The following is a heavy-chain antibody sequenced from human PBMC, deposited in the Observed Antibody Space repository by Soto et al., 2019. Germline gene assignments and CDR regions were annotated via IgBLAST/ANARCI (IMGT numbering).Heavy chain of an antibody. CDR2: ISYDGSNK. CDR1: GFTFSSYG. V-gene: IGHV3-30*18. CDR3: AKDRDIVVVVAATGYFDY. D-gene: IGHD2-15*01. J-gene: IGHJ4*02. Sequence: GGSLRLSCAASGFTFSSYGMHWVRQAPGKGLEWVAVISYDGSNKYYADSVKGRFTISRDNSKNTLYLQMNSLRAEDTAVYYCAKDRDIVVVVAATGYFDYWGQGTLVTVSS.